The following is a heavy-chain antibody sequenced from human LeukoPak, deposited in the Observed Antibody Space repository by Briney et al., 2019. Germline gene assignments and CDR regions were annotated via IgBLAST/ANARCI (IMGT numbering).Heavy chain of an antibody. J-gene: IGHJ6*02. Sequence: GASVKVSCKASGGTFSSYAISWVRQAPGQGLEWMGGIIPIFGTANYAQKFQGRVTITADESTSTAYMELSSLRSEDTAVYYCARATSVPYDILTGGGGFYGMDVWGQGTTVTVSS. V-gene: IGHV1-69*13. CDR1: GGTFSSYA. CDR3: ARATSVPYDILTGGGGFYGMDV. CDR2: IIPIFGTA. D-gene: IGHD3-9*01.